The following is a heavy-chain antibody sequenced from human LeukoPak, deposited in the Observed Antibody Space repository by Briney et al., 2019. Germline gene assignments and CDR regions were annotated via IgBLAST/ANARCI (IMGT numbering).Heavy chain of an antibody. D-gene: IGHD3-22*01. Sequence: KASETLSLTCTVSGGSISSYYWSWIRQPPGKGLEWIGYIYYSGSTNYNPSLKSRVTISVDTSKNQFSLKLSSVTAADTAVYYCARVDSSGYLGHAFDIWGQGTMVTVSS. CDR2: IYYSGST. CDR1: GGSISSYY. CDR3: ARVDSSGYLGHAFDI. J-gene: IGHJ3*02. V-gene: IGHV4-59*01.